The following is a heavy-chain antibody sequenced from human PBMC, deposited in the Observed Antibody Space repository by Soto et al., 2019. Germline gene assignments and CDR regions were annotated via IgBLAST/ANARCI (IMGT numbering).Heavy chain of an antibody. CDR3: ARDPGVSAARPFDY. D-gene: IGHD6-13*01. Sequence: QVQLVQSGAEVKKPGSSVKVSCKASGGTFGSYAISWVRQAPGQGLEWMGGIIPIFGTANYAQKFQGRVTITADESTSTAYMELSSLRSEDTAVYYCARDPGVSAARPFDYWGQGTLVTVSS. J-gene: IGHJ4*02. CDR1: GGTFGSYA. V-gene: IGHV1-69*01. CDR2: IIPIFGTA.